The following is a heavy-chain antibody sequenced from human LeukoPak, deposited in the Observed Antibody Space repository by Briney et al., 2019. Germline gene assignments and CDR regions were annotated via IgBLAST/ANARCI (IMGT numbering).Heavy chain of an antibody. D-gene: IGHD2/OR15-2a*01. J-gene: IGHJ4*02. V-gene: IGHV4-28*06. CDR1: GGSISNSNW. Sequence: SGTLSLTCAVSGGSISNSNWWGWIRQPPGKGLEWIGYIDYGGSTNYNPSLKSRVTVSVDTSKNQFSLKLSSVTALDTAVYYCARFNSTDYFYDYWGQGTLVTVSS. CDR3: ARFNSTDYFYDY. CDR2: IDYGGST.